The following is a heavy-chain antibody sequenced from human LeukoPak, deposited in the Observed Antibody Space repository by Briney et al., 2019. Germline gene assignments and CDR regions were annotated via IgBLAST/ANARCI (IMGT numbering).Heavy chain of an antibody. CDR1: GFTFSSYA. CDR2: ISGSGGST. V-gene: IGHV3-23*01. CDR3: ARGYYDSSGFRFDY. J-gene: IGHJ4*02. D-gene: IGHD3-22*01. Sequence: GGSLRLSCAASGFTFSSYAMSWVRQAPGKGLEWVSAISGSGGSTYYADSVKGRFTISRDNAKNSLYLQMNSLRAEDTAVYYCARGYYDSSGFRFDYWGQGTLVTVSS.